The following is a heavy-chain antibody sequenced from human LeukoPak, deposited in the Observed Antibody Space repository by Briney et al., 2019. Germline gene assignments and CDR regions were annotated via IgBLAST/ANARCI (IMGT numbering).Heavy chain of an antibody. D-gene: IGHD5-18*01. CDR2: INTNTGNP. J-gene: IGHJ4*02. CDR1: GYTFTNYA. Sequence: PGASVKVSCKASGYTFTNYAMNWVRQAPGQGLEWMGWINTNTGNPTYAQGFTGRFVFSLDTSVSTAYLQISSLKAEDTAVYYCARGYSYASPSEAYYFDYWGQGTLVTVSS. V-gene: IGHV7-4-1*02. CDR3: ARGYSYASPSEAYYFDY.